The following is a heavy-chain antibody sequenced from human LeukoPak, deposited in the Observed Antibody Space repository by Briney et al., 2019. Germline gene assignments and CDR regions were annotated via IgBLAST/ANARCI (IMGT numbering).Heavy chain of an antibody. CDR2: ISYDGSNK. CDR3: ARDRGYYGSGSYYH. Sequence: GGSLRLSCAASVFTFSSYAMHWVRQAPGKGLEWVAVISYDGSNKYYADSVKGRFTISRDNSKNTLYLQMNSLRAEDTAVYYCARDRGYYGSGSYYHWGQGTLVTVSS. D-gene: IGHD3-10*01. CDR1: VFTFSSYA. V-gene: IGHV3-30*04. J-gene: IGHJ5*02.